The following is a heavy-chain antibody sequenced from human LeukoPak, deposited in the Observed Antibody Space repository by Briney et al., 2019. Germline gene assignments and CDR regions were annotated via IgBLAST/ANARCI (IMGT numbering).Heavy chain of an antibody. CDR2: IYYSGNT. D-gene: IGHD5/OR15-5a*01. J-gene: IGHJ4*02. Sequence: SETLSLTCTVSGGSFSSDSYYWVWIGQPPGKGLEWIGSIYYSGNTYYTPSLKSRVTISVDTSKNQISLKVSSVTAADTAVYYCARDDVSMSKLDSWGQGTLVTVSS. CDR3: ARDDVSMSKLDS. V-gene: IGHV4-39*07. CDR1: GGSFSSDSYY.